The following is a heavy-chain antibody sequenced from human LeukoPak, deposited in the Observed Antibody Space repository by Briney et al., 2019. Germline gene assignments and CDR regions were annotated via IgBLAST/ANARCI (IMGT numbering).Heavy chain of an antibody. CDR2: IYAVNGNT. CDR3: ARGPTGAKPPYFDL. V-gene: IGHV1-3*03. D-gene: IGHD7-27*01. CDR1: GYTFTSYA. Sequence: GASVKVSCKASGYTFTSYAMHWVRQAPGQRLEWMGWIYAVNGNTKYSQKFQGRVTITRDTSESTAYMELSSLRSEDMAVYYCARGPTGAKPPYFDLWGRGTLVTVSS. J-gene: IGHJ2*01.